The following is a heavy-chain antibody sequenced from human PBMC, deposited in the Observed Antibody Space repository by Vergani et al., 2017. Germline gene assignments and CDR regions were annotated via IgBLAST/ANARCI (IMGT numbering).Heavy chain of an antibody. CDR2: ISSSRSYI. D-gene: IGHD6-19*01. CDR3: SSAPIAVAAPGNAFDI. CDR1: GFTFSSYS. J-gene: IGHJ3*02. Sequence: EVQLVEAGGGLVKPGGSLRLSCAASGFTFSSYSMNWVRQAPGKGLEWVSSISSSRSYIYYADSVKGRFTISRDNAKNSLYLQMNSLRAEDTAVYYCSSAPIAVAAPGNAFDIWGQGTMVTVSS. V-gene: IGHV3-21*01.